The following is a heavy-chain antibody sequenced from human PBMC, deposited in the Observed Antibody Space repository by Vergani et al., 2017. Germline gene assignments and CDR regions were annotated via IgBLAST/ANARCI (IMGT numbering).Heavy chain of an antibody. Sequence: VQLVESGGGVVQPGRSLRLSCAASGFTFSSYALHWVRQAPGKGLEWVAVISYDGSNKYYAASVKGRFTISRDNSKNTLYLQMNSLRAEDTAVYYCARGTGIAAAGGSDYGGQGTLVTVSS. CDR3: ARGTGIAAAGGSDY. J-gene: IGHJ4*02. CDR1: GFTFSSYA. V-gene: IGHV3-30-3*01. D-gene: IGHD6-13*01. CDR2: ISYDGSNK.